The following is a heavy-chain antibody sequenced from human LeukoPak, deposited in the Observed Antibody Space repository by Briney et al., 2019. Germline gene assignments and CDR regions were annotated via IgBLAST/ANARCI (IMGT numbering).Heavy chain of an antibody. CDR3: ARGDVVVPAAMAPDP. CDR2: INSDGSIT. CDR1: GFIFSSYW. J-gene: IGHJ5*02. V-gene: IGHV3-74*01. D-gene: IGHD2-2*01. Sequence: GGSLRLTCAASGFIFSSYWMHWVRQAPGKGLVWVSRINSDGSITTYAASVKGRFTISRDNAKNTLYLQMNSLTAEDTAVYYRARGDVVVPAAMAPDPWGQGTLVTVSS.